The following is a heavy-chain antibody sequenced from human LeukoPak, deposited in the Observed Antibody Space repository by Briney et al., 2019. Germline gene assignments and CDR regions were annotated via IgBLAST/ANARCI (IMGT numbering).Heavy chain of an antibody. J-gene: IGHJ4*02. Sequence: GGPLRLPCSASGFHFNSHAMIGPAPAPGKGLEGVSDLSGSGGSTNYADSVKRRYTISIDNTKNTLYLQMNSLRAEDTAVYYCAKVQGYRIVVVSASGNFDYWGQGTLVTVSS. CDR3: AKVQGYRIVVVSASGNFDY. V-gene: IGHV3-23*01. CDR2: LSGSGGST. CDR1: GFHFNSHA. D-gene: IGHD2-21*02.